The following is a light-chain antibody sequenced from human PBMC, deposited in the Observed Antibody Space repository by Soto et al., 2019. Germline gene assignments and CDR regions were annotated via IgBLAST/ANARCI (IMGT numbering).Light chain of an antibody. CDR1: QSISSY. CDR3: QQYGSSSWT. J-gene: IGKJ1*01. Sequence: EIVLTQSPATLSLSPGERATLSCRASQSISSYLAWYQQKPGQAPRLLIYDVSNRAPGIPARFSGSGSGTDFTLTISRLEPEDFAVYYCQQYGSSSWTFGQGTKVEIK. V-gene: IGKV3-20*01. CDR2: DVS.